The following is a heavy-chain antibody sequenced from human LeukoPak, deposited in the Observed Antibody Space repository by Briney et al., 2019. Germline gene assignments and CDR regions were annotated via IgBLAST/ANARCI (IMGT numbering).Heavy chain of an antibody. CDR3: AKEGRWLQLGGAFDI. Sequence: PGGSLRLSCAASGXTFSSYDMHWVRQAPGRGQEWVSVISSDENNKYYADSVKGRFTISRDNSKNTLYLQMSSLRPEDTAVYCCAKEGRWLQLGGAFDIWGQGTMVTVSS. V-gene: IGHV3-30*18. D-gene: IGHD5-24*01. CDR1: GXTFSSYD. J-gene: IGHJ3*02. CDR2: ISSDENNK.